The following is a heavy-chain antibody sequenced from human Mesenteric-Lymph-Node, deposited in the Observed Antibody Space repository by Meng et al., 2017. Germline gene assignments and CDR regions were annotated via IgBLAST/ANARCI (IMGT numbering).Heavy chain of an antibody. Sequence: SETLSLTCVVSDYSVVTAYYWGWIRQSPGKGLEWIGCRFHSGSTYYNPSLRSRVAISLDTSKNQVSLKLTSVTAADSAVYYCATQRGGIDYWGQGAQVTVSS. CDR1: DYSVVTAYY. V-gene: IGHV4-38-2*01. CDR3: ATQRGGIDY. CDR2: RFHSGST. J-gene: IGHJ4*02. D-gene: IGHD3-16*01.